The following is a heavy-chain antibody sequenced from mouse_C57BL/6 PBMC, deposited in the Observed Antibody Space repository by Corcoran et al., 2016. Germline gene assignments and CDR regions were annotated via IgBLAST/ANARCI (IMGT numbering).Heavy chain of an antibody. V-gene: IGHV1-26*01. CDR3: ARKANWGFAY. D-gene: IGHD4-1*01. J-gene: IGHJ3*01. CDR2: INPNNGGT. Sequence: EVQLQQSGPELVKPGASVKISCKASGYTFTDYYMNWVKQSHGKSLEWIGDINPNNGGTSYNQKFKGKATLTVDKSSSTAYMELRSLTSEDSAVYYCARKANWGFAYWGKGTLVTVSA. CDR1: GYTFTDYY.